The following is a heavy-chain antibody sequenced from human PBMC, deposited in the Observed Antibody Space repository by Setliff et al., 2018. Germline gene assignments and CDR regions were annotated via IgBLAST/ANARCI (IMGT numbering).Heavy chain of an antibody. CDR1: GFTFSKYG. J-gene: IGHJ3*01. V-gene: IGHV3-30*02. D-gene: IGHD3-10*01. CDR2: IRYDGSNK. Sequence: GGSLRLSCAASGFTFSKYGMYWVRQAPGKGLEWVAFIRYDGSNKQYADSVKGRFTISRGNSKNTLYLQMNSLRVEDTALYYCAKEQEITLVPGIIPDAFDLWGQGTMVTVSS. CDR3: AKEQEITLVPGIIPDAFDL.